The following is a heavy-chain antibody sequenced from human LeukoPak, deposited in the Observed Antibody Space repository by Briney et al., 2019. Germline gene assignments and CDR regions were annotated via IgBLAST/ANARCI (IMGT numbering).Heavy chain of an antibody. V-gene: IGHV3-23*01. J-gene: IGHJ4*02. D-gene: IGHD3-3*01. CDR2: ISGSGGST. CDR3: AKAVVYYDFWSGHKTYYFDY. Sequence: GGSLRLSCAASGFTFSSYAMSWVRQAPGKGLEWVSAISGSGGSTYYADSVKGRFTISRDNSKNTLDLQMNSLRAEDTAVYYCAKAVVYYDFWSGHKTYYFDYWGQGTLVTASS. CDR1: GFTFSSYA.